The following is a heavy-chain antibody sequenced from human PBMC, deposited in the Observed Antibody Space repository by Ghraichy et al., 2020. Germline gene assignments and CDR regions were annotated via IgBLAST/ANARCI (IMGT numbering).Heavy chain of an antibody. V-gene: IGHV3-33*01. CDR2: IWYDGSNK. J-gene: IGHJ4*02. Sequence: GGSLRLSCAASGFTFSSYGMHWVRQAPGKGLEWVAVIWYDGSNKYYADSVKGRFTISRDNSKNTLYLQMNSLRAEDTAVYYCARDFRIFQASYFDYWGQGTLVTVSS. CDR3: ARDFRIFQASYFDY. D-gene: IGHD3-10*01. CDR1: GFTFSSYG.